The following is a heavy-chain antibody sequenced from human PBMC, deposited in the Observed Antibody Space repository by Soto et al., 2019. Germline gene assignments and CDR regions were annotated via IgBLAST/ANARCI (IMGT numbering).Heavy chain of an antibody. V-gene: IGHV1-2*02. CDR1: GYSFTDHY. J-gene: IGHJ2*01. CDR2: INPNSGGT. CDR3: ARGKEIPDYWNFDL. Sequence: QVQPVQSGAEVKEPGASVKVSCKASGYSFTDHYMHWVRQAPGQGLEWMGWINPNSGGTKSAQQFQGRVTMTRDTSVSTAYMEVNRLTFDDTAVYYCARGKEIPDYWNFDLWGRGSLVTVSS. D-gene: IGHD2-2*02.